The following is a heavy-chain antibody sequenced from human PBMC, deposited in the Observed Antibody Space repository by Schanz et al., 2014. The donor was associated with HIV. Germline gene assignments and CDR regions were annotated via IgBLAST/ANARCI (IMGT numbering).Heavy chain of an antibody. J-gene: IGHJ6*02. CDR2: ISGSGGSP. V-gene: IGHV3-23*04. D-gene: IGHD3-10*01. Sequence: EVHLVESGGGLVKPGGSLRLSCAASGFTFSTTAMSWVRQAPGKGLEWVSNISGSGGSPFYADAVKGRFTISRDNSKNTLYLQMNSLRAEDTAVYHCAKDGAPSGSYSYGMDVWGQGTTVTVSS. CDR3: AKDGAPSGSYSYGMDV. CDR1: GFTFSTTA.